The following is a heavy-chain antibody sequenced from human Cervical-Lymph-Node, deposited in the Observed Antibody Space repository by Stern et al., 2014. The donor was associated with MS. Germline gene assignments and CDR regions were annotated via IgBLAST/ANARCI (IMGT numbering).Heavy chain of an antibody. CDR3: AKHGGGMVAQFDY. J-gene: IGHJ4*02. CDR2: ISGNSGTI. D-gene: IGHD2-15*01. Sequence: VQLVESGGGLVQPGRSLRLSCAASGFTFDDYSMHWVRQAPGKGLEWVSVISGNSGTIDYADSVKGRFTISRDNTKNSLYLQMNSLRPEDTALYYCAKHGGGMVAQFDYWGQGILVTVSS. V-gene: IGHV3-9*01. CDR1: GFTFDDYS.